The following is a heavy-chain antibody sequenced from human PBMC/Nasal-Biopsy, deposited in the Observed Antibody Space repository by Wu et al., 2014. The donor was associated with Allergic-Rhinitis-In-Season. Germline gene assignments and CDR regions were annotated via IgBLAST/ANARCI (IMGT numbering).Heavy chain of an antibody. J-gene: IGHJ4*02. CDR2: VYYRGNT. Sequence: KGLEWIGYVYYRGNTDQNPSLRSRLTMSADTSKNQFLLKLTSVTAADTAVYFCASLLSQGWIFGSGSQPGGQGTLVSVSS. V-gene: IGHV4-59*08. CDR3: ASLLSQGWIFGSGSQP. D-gene: IGHD3-3*01.